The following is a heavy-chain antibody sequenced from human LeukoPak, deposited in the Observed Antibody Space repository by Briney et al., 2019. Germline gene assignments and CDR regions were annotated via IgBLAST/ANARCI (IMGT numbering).Heavy chain of an antibody. CDR2: ISGSGGST. D-gene: IGHD3-22*01. V-gene: IGHV3-23*01. J-gene: IGHJ4*02. CDR3: AKDYYDSSGYYRFDY. CDR1: GFTFSSYA. Sequence: PGGSLRLSCAASGFTFSSYAMSWVRQAPGKGLESVSAISGSGGSTYYAASVKGRFTISRDNSKNTLYLQMNSLRAEDTAVYYCAKDYYDSSGYYRFDYWGQGTLVTVSS.